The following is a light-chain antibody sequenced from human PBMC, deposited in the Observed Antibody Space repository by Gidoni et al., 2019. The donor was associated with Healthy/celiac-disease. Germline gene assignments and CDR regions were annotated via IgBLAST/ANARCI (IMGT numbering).Light chain of an antibody. V-gene: IGKV3-20*01. CDR3: QQYGSSPWWT. CDR2: GAS. CDR1: QSVSSSY. J-gene: IGKJ1*01. Sequence: EIVLTQSPGTLSLSPGERATLSCRASQSVSSSYLAWYQQKPGQAPRLLIYGASSRATGIPDRFSCSGSGTDFTLTISRLEPEDFAVYYCQQYGSSPWWTFGQGTKVEIK.